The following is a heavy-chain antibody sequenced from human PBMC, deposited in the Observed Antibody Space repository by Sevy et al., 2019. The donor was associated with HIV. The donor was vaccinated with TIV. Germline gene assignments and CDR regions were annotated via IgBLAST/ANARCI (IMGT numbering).Heavy chain of an antibody. V-gene: IGHV3-30*02. CDR3: AGGRYDSSGSFDAFDI. J-gene: IGHJ3*02. D-gene: IGHD3-22*01. Sequence: GGSLRLSCAASGFTFSSYGMHWVRQAPGKGLEWVAFIRYDGSNKYYADSVKGRFTISRDNSKNTRFLQMNSLRAEDTAVYYCAGGRYDSSGSFDAFDIWGQGTMVTVSS. CDR2: IRYDGSNK. CDR1: GFTFSSYG.